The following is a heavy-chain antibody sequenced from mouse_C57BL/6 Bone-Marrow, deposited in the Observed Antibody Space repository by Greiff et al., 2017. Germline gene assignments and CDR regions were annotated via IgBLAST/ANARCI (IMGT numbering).Heavy chain of an antibody. V-gene: IGHV1-5*01. CDR3: TNYDYGWYFDV. Sequence: VQLQQSGTVLARPGASVKMSCKTSGYTFTSYWMHWVKQRPGQGLEWIGAIYPGNRDTSYNQKFKGKAKLTAVTSASTAYMELSSLTNEDSAVYYCTNYDYGWYFDVWGTGTTVTVSS. D-gene: IGHD2-4*01. CDR2: IYPGNRDT. J-gene: IGHJ1*03. CDR1: GYTFTSYW.